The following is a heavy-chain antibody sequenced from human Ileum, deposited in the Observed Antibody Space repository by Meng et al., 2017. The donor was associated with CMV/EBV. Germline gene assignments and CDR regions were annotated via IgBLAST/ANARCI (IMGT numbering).Heavy chain of an antibody. V-gene: IGHV4-31*03. CDR3: ARGAWGTGWFDP. Sequence: CTVSGGSISSGGYYWSWIRQHPGKGLEWIGYIYYSGSTYHNPSLKSRVTISVDTSKNQFSLKLSSVTAADTAVYYCARGAWGTGWFDPWGQGTLVTVS. D-gene: IGHD3-10*01. CDR2: IYYSGST. J-gene: IGHJ5*02. CDR1: GGSISSGGYY.